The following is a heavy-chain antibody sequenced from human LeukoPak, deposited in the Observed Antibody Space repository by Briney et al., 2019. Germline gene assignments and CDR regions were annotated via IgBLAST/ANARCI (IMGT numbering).Heavy chain of an antibody. CDR1: GFTFSNSA. D-gene: IGHD6-19*01. CDR2: ISGGTT. V-gene: IGHV3-49*04. Sequence: GSLRLSCAASGFTFSNSAMSWVRQAPGKGLEWIGFISGGTTEYAASVKGRFTISRDDSTSIAYLQMNSLTTEDTAVYYCSRGSGWLSVYWGQGTLVTVSS. J-gene: IGHJ4*02. CDR3: SRGSGWLSVY.